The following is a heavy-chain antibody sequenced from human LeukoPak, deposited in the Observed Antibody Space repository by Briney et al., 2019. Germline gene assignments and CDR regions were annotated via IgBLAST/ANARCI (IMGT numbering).Heavy chain of an antibody. CDR3: AKGRYSYGFDY. D-gene: IGHD5-18*01. CDR1: GFTFDDYA. J-gene: IGHJ4*02. Sequence: PGRSLRLSCAASGFTFDDYAMHWVRQAPGKGLEWVSGISWNSGSIGYADSVKGRFTISRDNAKNSLYLQKNSLRAEDTALYYCAKGRYSYGFDYWGQGTLVTVSS. CDR2: ISWNSGSI. V-gene: IGHV3-9*01.